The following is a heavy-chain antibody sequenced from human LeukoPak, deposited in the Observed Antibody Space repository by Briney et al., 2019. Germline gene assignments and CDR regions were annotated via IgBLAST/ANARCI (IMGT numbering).Heavy chain of an antibody. CDR1: GFTFSSYE. CDR2: ISSSGSTI. Sequence: GGSLRLSCAASGFTFSSYEMNWVRQAPGKGLEWVSYISSSGSTIYYADSVKGRFTISRDNAKNSLYLQMNSLRAEDTALYYCAKDPDGSGSYYFDYWGQGTLVTVSS. CDR3: AKDPDGSGSYYFDY. D-gene: IGHD3-10*01. J-gene: IGHJ4*02. V-gene: IGHV3-48*03.